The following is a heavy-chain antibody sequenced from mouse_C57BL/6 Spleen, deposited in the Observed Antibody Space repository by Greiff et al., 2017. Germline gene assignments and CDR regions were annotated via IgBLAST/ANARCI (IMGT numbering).Heavy chain of an antibody. D-gene: IGHD4-1*01. CDR1: GYTFTDYE. J-gene: IGHJ4*01. CDR2: IDPETGGT. V-gene: IGHV1-15*01. Sequence: VQLQQSGAELVRPGASVTLSCKASGYTFTDYEMHWVKQTPVHGLEWIGAIDPETGGTAYNQKFKGKAILTADKSSSTAYMELRSLPSEDSAVYYCTRSGGYYAMDYWGQGTSVTVSS. CDR3: TRSGGYYAMDY.